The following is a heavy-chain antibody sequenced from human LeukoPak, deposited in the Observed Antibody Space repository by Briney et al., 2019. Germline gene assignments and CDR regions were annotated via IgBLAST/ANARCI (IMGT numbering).Heavy chain of an antibody. J-gene: IGHJ4*02. CDR1: GFTFSSYN. Sequence: GGSLRLSCAASGFTFSSYNMNWVRQAPGKGLEWVSSISSSSSYIYYADSVKGRFTISRDNAKSSLYLQMNSLRAEDTAVYYCARESSSSWFYDYWGQGTLVTVSS. D-gene: IGHD6-13*01. V-gene: IGHV3-21*01. CDR3: ARESSSSWFYDY. CDR2: ISSSSSYI.